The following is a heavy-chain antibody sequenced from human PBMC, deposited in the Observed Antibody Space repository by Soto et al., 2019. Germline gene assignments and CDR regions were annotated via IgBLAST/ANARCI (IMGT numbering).Heavy chain of an antibody. J-gene: IGHJ6*02. Sequence: QVQLQDSGPGLVKPSETLSLTCTVSGGSINGYFWSWTRQPAGKGLEWIGRIYTNGGTNYNPSLKSRVAMSIDASKNQFSLMLTSVTAADTAVYYCAREGTDYSGYYYGMDVWGQGSTVTVSS. D-gene: IGHD4-4*01. CDR3: AREGTDYSGYYYGMDV. CDR1: GGSINGYF. V-gene: IGHV4-4*07. CDR2: IYTNGGT.